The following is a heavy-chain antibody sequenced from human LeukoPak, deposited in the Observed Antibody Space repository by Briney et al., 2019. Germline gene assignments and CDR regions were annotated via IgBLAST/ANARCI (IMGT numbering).Heavy chain of an antibody. Sequence: SEALSLTCTVSGGSISSYYWSWVRQPSGKGLEWIGYIYYSGSTNYNPSLKSRVTISVDTSKNQFSLKLSSVTAADTAVYYCARHARVVTAITYYFDYWGQGTLVTVSS. CDR3: ARHARVVTAITYYFDY. V-gene: IGHV4-59*08. CDR1: GGSISSYY. CDR2: IYYSGST. D-gene: IGHD2-21*02. J-gene: IGHJ4*02.